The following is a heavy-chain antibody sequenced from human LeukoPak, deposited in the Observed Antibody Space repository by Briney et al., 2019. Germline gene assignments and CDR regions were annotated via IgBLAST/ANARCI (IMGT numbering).Heavy chain of an antibody. V-gene: IGHV3-33*01. CDR1: GFTFSDYG. J-gene: IGHJ6*02. CDR2: IWSDGSNK. D-gene: IGHD3-9*01. Sequence: GGSLRLSCAASGFTFSDYGIHWVRQAPGKGLEWVAVIWSDGSNKYYADSVKGRFTISRDNSKKTLYLQMNSLRAEDTAVYYCARDVAPLDWLDVWGQGTTVTVSS. CDR3: ARDVAPLDWLDV.